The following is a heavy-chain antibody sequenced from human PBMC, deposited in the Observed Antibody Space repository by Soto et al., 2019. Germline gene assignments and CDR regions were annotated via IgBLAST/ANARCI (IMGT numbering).Heavy chain of an antibody. CDR3: ASVPYYDFWSGSRSPSYYYYGIDV. D-gene: IGHD3-3*01. Sequence: SETLSLTCTVSGASVSSRTYYWAWVRQSPGKGLEWIGNVDYSGSTYDSPSLKSRVIMSVDTSRNQFSLKLRSVTAADTAVYYCASVPYYDFWSGSRSPSYYYYGIDVWGQGTTVTVAS. CDR1: GASVSSRTYY. CDR2: VDYSGST. V-gene: IGHV4-39*01. J-gene: IGHJ6*02.